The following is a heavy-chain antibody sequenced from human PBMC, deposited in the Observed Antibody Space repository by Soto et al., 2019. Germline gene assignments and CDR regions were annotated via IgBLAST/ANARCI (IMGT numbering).Heavy chain of an antibody. V-gene: IGHV4-4*02. CDR2: IYHSGSP. CDR3: ARDTVRGGECEPRHKPPCQESLSDP. CDR1: GGSISSSNL. D-gene: IGHD3-10*01. J-gene: IGHJ5*02. Sequence: SETLSLTCVVSGGSISSSNLWSCVRQPPGKGLEWIGEIYHSGSPNYNPSLKSRVTISVDKSKNQFSLKLSSVTAADTAVYYCARDTVRGGECEPRHKPPCQESLSDP.